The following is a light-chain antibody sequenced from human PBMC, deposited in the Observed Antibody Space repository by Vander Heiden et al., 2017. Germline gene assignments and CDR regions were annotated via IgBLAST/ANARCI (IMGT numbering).Light chain of an antibody. V-gene: IGLV2-14*03. CDR1: NHDVGAYNY. CDR2: DVS. Sequence: QSALTQPASVSGSPGQSITLSCTGPNHDVGAYNYVTWYQQDPGKAPKLMIYDVSYRPAGVSRRFSGSKSGNTASLTISGLQAEDEGDYYCSSFTVTDTLVFGGGTSLTVL. CDR3: SSFTVTDTLV. J-gene: IGLJ2*01.